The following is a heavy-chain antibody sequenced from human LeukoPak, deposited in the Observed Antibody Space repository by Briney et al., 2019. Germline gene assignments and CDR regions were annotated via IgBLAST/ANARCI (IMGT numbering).Heavy chain of an antibody. CDR2: IRGSGGST. J-gene: IGHJ4*02. Sequence: GGSLRLSCAASGFTFSSYAMSWVRQAPGKGLEGVSAIRGSGGSTYYADSGKGRFTISRDNSKNTLYLQMNSLGAEDTAVYYCAKDPSPNPTWGSWYFDYWGQGNLVTVSS. CDR3: AKDPSPNPTWGSWYFDY. CDR1: GFTFSSYA. D-gene: IGHD7-27*01. V-gene: IGHV3-23*01.